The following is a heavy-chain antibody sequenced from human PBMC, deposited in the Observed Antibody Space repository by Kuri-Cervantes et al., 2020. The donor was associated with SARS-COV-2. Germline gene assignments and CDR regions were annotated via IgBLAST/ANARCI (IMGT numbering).Heavy chain of an antibody. CDR1: GFTFRSYS. J-gene: IGHJ4*02. CDR3: ARDCYDFNNGYYTGQFAY. D-gene: IGHD3-3*01. CDR2: ISNSGSYI. Sequence: GESLKISCAVSGFTFRSYSMSWVRQAPGKGLEWVSSISNSGSYIYYADSVRGRFTISRDNAKNSLYLQMNSLRAEDTAVYYCARDCYDFNNGYYTGQFAYWGQGTLVTVSS. V-gene: IGHV3-21*01.